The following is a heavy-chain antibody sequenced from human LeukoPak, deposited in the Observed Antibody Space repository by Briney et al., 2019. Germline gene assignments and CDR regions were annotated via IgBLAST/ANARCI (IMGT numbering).Heavy chain of an antibody. V-gene: IGHV3-48*02. CDR3: ARDGSGSYSPYYYYGMDV. CDR2: ISSSSSTI. J-gene: IGHJ6*02. Sequence: GGSLRLSCAASGFTFSSYSMNWVRQAPGKGLGWVSYISSSSSTIYYADSVKGRFTISRDNAKNSLYLQMNSLRDEDTAVYYCARDGSGSYSPYYYYGMDVWGQGTTVTVSS. CDR1: GFTFSSYS. D-gene: IGHD3-10*01.